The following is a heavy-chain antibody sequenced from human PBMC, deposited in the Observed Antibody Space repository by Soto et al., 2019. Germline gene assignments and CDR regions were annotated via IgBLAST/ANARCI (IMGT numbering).Heavy chain of an antibody. D-gene: IGHD6-19*01. V-gene: IGHV1-69*12. Sequence: QVQLVQSGAEVKKPGSSVKVSCKASGGTFSSYAISWVRQAPGQGLEWMGGIIPIFGTANYAQKFQGRVTISGDVSPWTAYMELGRLRSEITAVYYCAGRGVGASVAVTYYGMDVWGQGSTVTVSS. CDR1: GGTFSSYA. J-gene: IGHJ6*02. CDR2: IIPIFGTA. CDR3: AGRGVGASVAVTYYGMDV.